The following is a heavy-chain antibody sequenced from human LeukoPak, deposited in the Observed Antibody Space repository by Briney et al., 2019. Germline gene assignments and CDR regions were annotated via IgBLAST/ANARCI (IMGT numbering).Heavy chain of an antibody. J-gene: IGHJ4*02. CDR1: GFTFSSYA. Sequence: GGSLRLSCAASGFTFSSYAMSWVRQAPGKGLEWVSAISGSGGSTYYADSVKGRFTISRDNSKNTLYLQMNSLRAEDTAVYYCARDRGVYYGSGTRFDYWGQGTLVTVSS. V-gene: IGHV3-23*01. CDR2: ISGSGGST. CDR3: ARDRGVYYGSGTRFDY. D-gene: IGHD3-10*01.